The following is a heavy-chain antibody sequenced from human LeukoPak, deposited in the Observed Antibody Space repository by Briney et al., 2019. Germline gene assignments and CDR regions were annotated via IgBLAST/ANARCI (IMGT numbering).Heavy chain of an antibody. Sequence: QPGRSLRLPCTAPGFTLADLALTGAGQAPGKGLEWVGFIRSNALGRTTESPASVQGRVTISKDNSNSIAYSQMNSLKTEDTAVYYCSRAQTEAGAKHYFDYWGQGTLVTVSS. CDR1: GFTLADLA. CDR2: IRSNALGRTT. J-gene: IGHJ4*02. V-gene: IGHV3-49*04. CDR3: SRAQTEAGAKHYFDY.